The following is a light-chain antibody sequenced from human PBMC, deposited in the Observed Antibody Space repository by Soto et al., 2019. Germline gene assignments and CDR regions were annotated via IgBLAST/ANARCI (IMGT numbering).Light chain of an antibody. CDR1: QSVSSSY. CDR3: QQYGSSSLT. CDR2: GAS. Sequence: EIVLTQSPGTLSLSPGERVTLFCRASQSVSSSYLAWYQQKPGQAPRLLIYGASSRATGIPDRFSGSGSGTDFTLTISRLEPEDFAAYYCQQYGSSSLTFGPGTKVDIK. J-gene: IGKJ3*01. V-gene: IGKV3-20*01.